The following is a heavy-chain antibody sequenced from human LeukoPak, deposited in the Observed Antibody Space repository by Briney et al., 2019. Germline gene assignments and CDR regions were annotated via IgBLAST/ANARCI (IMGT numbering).Heavy chain of an antibody. D-gene: IGHD6-19*01. CDR3: AREISYSSGWNDFDY. Sequence: GGSLRLSCAASGFTVSSNYMSWVRQAPGKGLEWVSVIYSGGSTYYADSVKGRFTISRDNSKNTLYLQMNSLRAEDTAVYYCAREISYSSGWNDFDYWGQGTLVTVSS. CDR1: GFTVSSNY. CDR2: IYSGGST. J-gene: IGHJ4*02. V-gene: IGHV3-66*01.